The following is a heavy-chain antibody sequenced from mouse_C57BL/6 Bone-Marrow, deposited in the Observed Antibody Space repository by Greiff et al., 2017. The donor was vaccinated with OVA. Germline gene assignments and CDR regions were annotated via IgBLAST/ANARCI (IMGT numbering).Heavy chain of an antibody. Sequence: QQSCKASGYTFTSYWMHWVKQRPGRGLELIGRIDPNSGGTKYNEKFKSKATLTVDKPSSTAYMQLSSLTSEDSAVYYCAAGRYFDYWGQGTTLTVSS. V-gene: IGHV1-72*01. D-gene: IGHD4-1*01. CDR1: GYTFTSYW. CDR3: AAGRYFDY. CDR2: IDPNSGGT. J-gene: IGHJ2*01.